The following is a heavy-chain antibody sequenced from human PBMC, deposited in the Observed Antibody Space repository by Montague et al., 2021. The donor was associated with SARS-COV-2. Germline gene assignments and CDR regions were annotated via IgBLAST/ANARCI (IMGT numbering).Heavy chain of an antibody. D-gene: IGHD6-13*01. V-gene: IGHV4-59*13. CDR3: ARDGDSSSWYWFDP. J-gene: IGHJ5*02. Sequence: TLSLTCTVSGGSISSYFWSWIRQPPGKGLEWIGYIHYSGSTNYNPSLKSRVTISVDTSKNQFSLKLGSVTAADTAVYYCARDGDSSSWYWFDPWGQGTLVTVSS. CDR2: IHYSGST. CDR1: GGSISSYF.